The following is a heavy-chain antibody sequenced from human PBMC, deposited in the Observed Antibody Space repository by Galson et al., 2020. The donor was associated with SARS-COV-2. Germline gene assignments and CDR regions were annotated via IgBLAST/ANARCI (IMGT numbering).Heavy chain of an antibody. CDR1: TNSITPGSY. J-gene: IGHJ4*02. CDR3: ASVFRGKPAGRRRQYYFDV. CDR2: VSHSGTT. Sequence: SETLSLTCSVSTNSITPGSYWGWIRQTPGKGLEWLGSVSHSGTTYPNPFLKSRVTMSIDTSESRFSLNLTSMTAADTAVYYCASVFRGKPAGRRRQYYFDVWGQGTLVTVSS. V-gene: IGHV4-38-2*02.